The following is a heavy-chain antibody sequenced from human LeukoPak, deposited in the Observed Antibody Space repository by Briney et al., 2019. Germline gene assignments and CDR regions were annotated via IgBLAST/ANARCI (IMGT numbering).Heavy chain of an antibody. Sequence: GGSLRLSCAASGFTFSSYGMHWVRQAPGEGLEWVAVIWYDGSNKYYADSVKGRFTISRDNSKNTLYLQMNSLRAEDTAVYYCAVDSNDAFDIWGQGTMVTVSS. D-gene: IGHD3/OR15-3a*01. CDR1: GFTFSSYG. CDR3: AVDSNDAFDI. J-gene: IGHJ3*02. V-gene: IGHV3-33*01. CDR2: IWYDGSNK.